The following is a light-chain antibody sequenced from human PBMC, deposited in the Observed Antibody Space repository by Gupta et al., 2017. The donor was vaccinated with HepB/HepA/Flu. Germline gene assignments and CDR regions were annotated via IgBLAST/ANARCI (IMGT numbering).Light chain of an antibody. V-gene: IGLV2-14*01. CDR2: DVS. J-gene: IGLJ3*02. CDR3: SSYTSSSNWV. CDR1: SSDVGGYNY. Sequence: QSALTQPASVSAPPGRSITISCTGTSSDVGGYNYVSWYQQHPGKAPKLMIYDVSKRPSGVSNRFSGSKSGNTASLTISGLQAEDEADYYCSSYTSSSNWVFGGGTKLTVL.